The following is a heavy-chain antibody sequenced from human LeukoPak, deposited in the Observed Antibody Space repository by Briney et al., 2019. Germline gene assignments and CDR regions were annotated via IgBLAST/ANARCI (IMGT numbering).Heavy chain of an antibody. V-gene: IGHV3-23*01. Sequence: PGGSLTLSCAASGFTFSSYAMSWVRQAPGKGLEWVAAISGSGGSTYNADSVKGRFTISRDNSKNTLYLQMNSLRAEDTAVYYCAKDLASVYTNDFDPWGQGTLVTVSS. CDR2: ISGSGGST. D-gene: IGHD1-1*01. CDR3: AKDLASVYTNDFDP. CDR1: GFTFSSYA. J-gene: IGHJ5*02.